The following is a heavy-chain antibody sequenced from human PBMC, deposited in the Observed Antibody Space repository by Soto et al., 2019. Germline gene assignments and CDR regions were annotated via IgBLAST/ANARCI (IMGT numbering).Heavy chain of an antibody. J-gene: IGHJ2*01. D-gene: IGHD5-12*01. Sequence: SETLSLTCTVSGGSILNGGHYWTWIRQHPGKGLEWIGRIFFSGNTHYNPALKSRLTFSLDTAKNQFSLKLTSVTAADTAVYYCARSRRDGYNLNRYWYFDLWGRGTLVTVSS. CDR3: ARSRRDGYNLNRYWYFDL. CDR2: IFFSGNT. V-gene: IGHV4-31*03. CDR1: GGSILNGGHY.